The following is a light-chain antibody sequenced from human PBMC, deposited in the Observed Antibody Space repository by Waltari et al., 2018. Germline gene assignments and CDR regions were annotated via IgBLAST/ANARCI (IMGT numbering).Light chain of an antibody. CDR3: SSYTSIIPPFL. Sequence: QSALTQPASVSGSPGQSITISCTRSSSDLGGYSFVSWYQQHPGKAPKLMIYDVSHRPSGVSNRFSGSDAGNTASLTISALQPEDEADYYCSSYTSIIPPFLFGTGTKVTVL. CDR2: DVS. J-gene: IGLJ1*01. CDR1: SSDLGGYSF. V-gene: IGLV2-14*01.